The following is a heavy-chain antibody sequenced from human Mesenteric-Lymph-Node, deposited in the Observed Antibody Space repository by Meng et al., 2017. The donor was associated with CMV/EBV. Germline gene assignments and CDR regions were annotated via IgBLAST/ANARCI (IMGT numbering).Heavy chain of an antibody. CDR2: INPNTGGT. J-gene: IGHJ4*02. D-gene: IGHD3-22*01. Sequence: ASVKVSCKPSGYTFTDPYIHRVRQAPGQGLEWMGWINPNTGGTNYAQKFQGRVTMTTETSTSTVYMELRSLRSDDTAVYYCARVRYYDSSGYFDSWGQGTLVTVSS. V-gene: IGHV1-2*02. CDR1: GYTFTDPY. CDR3: ARVRYYDSSGYFDS.